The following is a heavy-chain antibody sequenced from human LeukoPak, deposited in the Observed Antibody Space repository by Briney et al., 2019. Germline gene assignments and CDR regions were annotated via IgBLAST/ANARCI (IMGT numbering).Heavy chain of an antibody. Sequence: GGSLRLSCGASGFTVSSNYMSWVRQAPGKGLEWVSVIYSGGTTYYADSVKGRFTISRHNSNNTLSLQMNSLRPEDTAVYYCARENYGSLDYWGQGTLVTVSS. CDR3: ARENYGSLDY. V-gene: IGHV3-53*04. CDR2: IYSGGTT. J-gene: IGHJ4*02. CDR1: GFTVSSNY. D-gene: IGHD3-10*01.